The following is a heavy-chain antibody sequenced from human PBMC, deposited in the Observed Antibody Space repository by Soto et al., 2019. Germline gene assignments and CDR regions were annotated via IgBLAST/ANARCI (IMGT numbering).Heavy chain of an antibody. J-gene: IGHJ4*02. Sequence: PGWSLRLSCASSVFTFSSYSMSWVRQAPGKGLEWVSGFRSGGDDGTTYYADSVKGRFTISRDNSKNTLFLQMDSLRAEDTAIYYCAKKVNSGPGSQYFDYWGQGTLVTVSS. CDR2: FRSGGDDGTT. D-gene: IGHD3-10*01. CDR1: VFTFSSYS. V-gene: IGHV3-23*01. CDR3: AKKVNSGPGSQYFDY.